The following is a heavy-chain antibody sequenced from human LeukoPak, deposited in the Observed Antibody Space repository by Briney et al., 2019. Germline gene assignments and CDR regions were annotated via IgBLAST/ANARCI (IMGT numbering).Heavy chain of an antibody. J-gene: IGHJ4*02. CDR2: IYYSGST. Sequence: SETLSLTCTVSGGSISSYYWSWIRQPPGKGLEWIGYIYYSGSTYYNPSLKSRVTISIDTSKNQFSLRLSSVTAADTAVYYCARVRSWNDFDDWGQGTLVTVS. V-gene: IGHV4-59*01. D-gene: IGHD1-1*01. CDR3: ARVRSWNDFDD. CDR1: GGSISSYY.